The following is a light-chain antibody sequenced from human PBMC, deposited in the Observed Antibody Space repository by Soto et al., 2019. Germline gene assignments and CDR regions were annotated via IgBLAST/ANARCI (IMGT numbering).Light chain of an antibody. CDR1: QSVFSS. CDR3: QQYYNWPRT. CDR2: GAS. Sequence: EIVMTQSPAALSVSPGARATLSCRASQSVFSSLAWYQQKPGQAPRLLIYGASTRATGIPARFSGSGSGTDFTLTISSLQSEDFAVYYCQQYYNWPRTFGQGTKVEIK. V-gene: IGKV3-15*01. J-gene: IGKJ1*01.